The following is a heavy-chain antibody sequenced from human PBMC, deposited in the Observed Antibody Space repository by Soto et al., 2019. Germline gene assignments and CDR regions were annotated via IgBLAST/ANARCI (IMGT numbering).Heavy chain of an antibody. J-gene: IGHJ4*02. V-gene: IGHV4-30-4*01. CDR3: ARERGGELGIPNYFDY. CDR1: GGSISSGDYY. CDR2: IYYSGST. D-gene: IGHD7-27*01. Sequence: SETLSLTCTVSGGSISSGDYYWSWIRQPPGKGLEWIGYIYYSGSTYYNPSLKSRVTISVDTSKNQFSLKLSSVTAADTAVYYCARERGGELGIPNYFDYWGQGTLVTVSS.